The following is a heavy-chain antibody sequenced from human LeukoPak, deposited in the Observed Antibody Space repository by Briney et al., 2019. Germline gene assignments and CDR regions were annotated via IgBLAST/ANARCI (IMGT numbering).Heavy chain of an antibody. Sequence: GASVKVSCKASGYTFSSYGITWVRQAPGQGLEWMGWISAYNGNTNYAQKLQGRVTMTTDTSTSTAYMELRSLRSDDTAVYYCARVRWGGYYDILTGYYDYWGQGTLVTVSS. J-gene: IGHJ4*02. CDR2: ISAYNGNT. D-gene: IGHD3-9*01. V-gene: IGHV1-18*01. CDR1: GYTFSSYG. CDR3: ARVRWGGYYDILTGYYDY.